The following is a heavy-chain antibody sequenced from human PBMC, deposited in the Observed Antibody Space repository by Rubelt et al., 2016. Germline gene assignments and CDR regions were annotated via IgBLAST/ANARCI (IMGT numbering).Heavy chain of an antibody. D-gene: IGHD1-26*01. CDR3: AGIWIVGTANACDI. J-gene: IGHJ3*02. Sequence: QVQLQESGPGLVKPSETLSLTCTVSTGSISTYYWNWIRQPPGKGLEWLGYISYTGNTNYHPSLQSRATISADTSKNQFSRRRSVGTAADTAVYYWAGIWIVGTANACDIWGQGTRVAVSS. CDR2: ISYTGNT. CDR1: TGSISTYY. V-gene: IGHV4-59*08.